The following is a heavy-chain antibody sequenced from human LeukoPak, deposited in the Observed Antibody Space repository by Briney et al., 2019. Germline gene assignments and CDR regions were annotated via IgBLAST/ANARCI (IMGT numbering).Heavy chain of an antibody. V-gene: IGHV1-69*13. CDR1: GGTFSSYA. D-gene: IGHD1-1*01. J-gene: IGHJ4*02. Sequence: VASAKVSCKASGGTFSSYAISWVRQAPGQGLEWMGGIIPIFGTANYAQKFQGRVTITADESTSTAYMELSSLRSEDTAVYYCARTTGTTISSGFDYWGQGTLVTVSS. CDR2: IIPIFGTA. CDR3: ARTTGTTISSGFDY.